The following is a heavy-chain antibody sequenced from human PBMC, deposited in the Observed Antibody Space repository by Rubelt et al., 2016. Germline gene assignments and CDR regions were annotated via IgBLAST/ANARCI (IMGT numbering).Heavy chain of an antibody. D-gene: IGHD1-26*01. CDR1: GYTFTGYY. CDR2: INPTSGGT. J-gene: IGHJ4*02. Sequence: QVQLVQSGAEVKKPGASVKVSCKASGYTFTGYYMHWVRQAPGQGLERMGWINPTSGGTNYARKFQGRGTMTRDTSISTAYMGLSRLRSDDTAVYYCASSSGSYYSLDYWGQGTLVTVSS. V-gene: IGHV1-2*02. CDR3: ASSSGSYYSLDY.